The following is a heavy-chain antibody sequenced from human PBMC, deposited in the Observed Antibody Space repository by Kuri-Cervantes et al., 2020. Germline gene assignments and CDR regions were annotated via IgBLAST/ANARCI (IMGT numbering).Heavy chain of an antibody. Sequence: GGSLRLSCAASGFTFSSYGMHWVRQAPGKGLEWVAVIWYDGSNKYYADSVKGRFTISRDSSKNTLYLQMNSLRAEDTAVYYCARGSGSGSYSAYYGMDVWGQGTTVTVSS. CDR3: ARGSGSGSYSAYYGMDV. CDR1: GFTFSSYG. CDR2: IWYDGSNK. V-gene: IGHV3-33*01. D-gene: IGHD3-10*01. J-gene: IGHJ6*02.